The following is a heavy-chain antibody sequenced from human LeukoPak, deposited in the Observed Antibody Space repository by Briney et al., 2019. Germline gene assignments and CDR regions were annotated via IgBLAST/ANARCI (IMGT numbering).Heavy chain of an antibody. CDR2: IKQDGSEA. CDR1: RFTLSNYW. CDR3: ARQRGSGCLDY. Sequence: GGPLRLSCAASRFTLSNYWMSWVRQAPGKGLEWVANIKQDGSEAYYVDSVKGRFTISRDNAKNSLSLQMNSLRAEDTAVYYCARQRGSGCLDYWGQGTLVTVSS. D-gene: IGHD6-19*01. J-gene: IGHJ4*02. V-gene: IGHV3-7*01.